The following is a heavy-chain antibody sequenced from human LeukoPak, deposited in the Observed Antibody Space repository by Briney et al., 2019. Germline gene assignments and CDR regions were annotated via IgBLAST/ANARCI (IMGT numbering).Heavy chain of an antibody. CDR1: RDTFTRCA. D-gene: IGHD2-2*01. CDR2: IIPIFGTA. CDR3: ARVSCSSTSCPGSFDY. V-gene: IGHV1-69*13. Sequence: SVKVSCKASRDTFTRCAFSWVRQAPGQGLEWMGGIIPIFGTANYAQKFQGRVTITADESTSTAYMELSSLRSEDTAVYYCARVSCSSTSCPGSFDYWGQGTLVTVSS. J-gene: IGHJ4*02.